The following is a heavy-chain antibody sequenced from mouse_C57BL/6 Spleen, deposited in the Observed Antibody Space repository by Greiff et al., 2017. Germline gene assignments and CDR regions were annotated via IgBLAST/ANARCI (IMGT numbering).Heavy chain of an antibody. CDR1: GFTFSDYG. D-gene: IGHD1-1*01. V-gene: IGHV5-17*01. Sequence: EVMLVEPGGGLVKPGGSLKLSCAASGFTFSDYGMHWVRQAPEKGLEWVAYISSGSSTMYYADTVKGRFAISRDNAKNTLFLQMISLRSEDTAMYYCARGDYYGRFYYAMDYWGQGTSVTVSS. CDR3: ARGDYYGRFYYAMDY. CDR2: ISSGSSTM. J-gene: IGHJ4*01.